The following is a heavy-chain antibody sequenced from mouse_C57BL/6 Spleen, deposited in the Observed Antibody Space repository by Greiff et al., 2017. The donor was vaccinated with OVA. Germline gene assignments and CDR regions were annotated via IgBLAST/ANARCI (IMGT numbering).Heavy chain of an antibody. D-gene: IGHD2-5*01. CDR3: ARGGSNYGWFAY. J-gene: IGHJ3*01. Sequence: VQLQQPGAELVKPGASVKMSCKASGYTFTSYWITWVKQRPGQGLEWIGDIYPGSGSTNYNEKFKSKATLTVDTSSSTAYMQLSSLTSEDSAVYYCARGGSNYGWFAYWGQGTLVTVSA. CDR1: GYTFTSYW. CDR2: IYPGSGST. V-gene: IGHV1-55*01.